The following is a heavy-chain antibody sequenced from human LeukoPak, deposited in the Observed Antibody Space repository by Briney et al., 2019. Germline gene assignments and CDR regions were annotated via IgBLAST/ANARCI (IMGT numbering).Heavy chain of an antibody. CDR3: ARSDTHHIHSSSWHFDY. CDR2: ISSSDSTI. D-gene: IGHD6-13*01. V-gene: IGHV3-48*03. CDR1: GFTFSSYE. Sequence: PGGSLRLSCAASGFTFSSYEMNWVRQAPGKGLEWVSYISSSDSTIYHADSVKGRFTISRDNAKNSLYLQMNSLRDEDTAVYYCARSDTHHIHSSSWHFDYWGQGTLVTVSS. J-gene: IGHJ4*02.